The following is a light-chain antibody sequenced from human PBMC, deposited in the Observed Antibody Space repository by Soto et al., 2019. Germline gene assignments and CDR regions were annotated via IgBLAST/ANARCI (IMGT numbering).Light chain of an antibody. Sequence: HGERAILSCRASQSVSSNLAWYQQKPGQAPRLLIYGASTRATGIPARFTGSGSGTEFTLTISSLQSEDFAIYYCQHYNNWPPWTFGQGTKVDIK. J-gene: IGKJ1*01. CDR1: QSVSSN. V-gene: IGKV3-15*01. CDR3: QHYNNWPPWT. CDR2: GAS.